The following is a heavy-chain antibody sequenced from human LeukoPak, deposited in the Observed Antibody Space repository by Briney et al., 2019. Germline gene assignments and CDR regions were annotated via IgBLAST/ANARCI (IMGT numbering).Heavy chain of an antibody. CDR3: AISRGIRQADY. V-gene: IGHV3-21*01. CDR2: ISSSSSYI. J-gene: IGHJ4*02. CDR1: GFTFSSYA. D-gene: IGHD3-16*01. Sequence: GGSLRLSCAASGFTFSSYAMSWVRQAPGKGLEWVSAISSSSSYIYYADSVKGRFTISRDNAKNSLYLQMNSLRAEDTAVYYCAISRGIRQADYWGQGTLVTVSS.